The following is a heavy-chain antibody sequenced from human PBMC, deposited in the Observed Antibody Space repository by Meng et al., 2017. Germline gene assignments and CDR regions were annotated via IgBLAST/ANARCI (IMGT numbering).Heavy chain of an antibody. CDR1: GFTFSSYA. CDR2: ISGSGGNT. V-gene: IGHV3-23*01. J-gene: IGHJ5*02. D-gene: IGHD2-15*01. CDR3: AKFIDGWFDP. Sequence: GESLKISCAASGFTFSSYAMSWVRQAPGKGLEWVSAISGSGGNTYYADSVKGRFTISRDNSKNTLYLQMNSLRAEDTAVYYCAKFIDGWFDPWGQGTLVTVSS.